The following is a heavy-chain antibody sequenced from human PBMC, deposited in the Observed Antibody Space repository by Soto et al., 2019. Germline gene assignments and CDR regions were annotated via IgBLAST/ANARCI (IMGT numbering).Heavy chain of an antibody. Sequence: SETLSLTCTVSGGSISSSSYYWGWIRQPPGKGLEWIGSIYYSGSTYYNPSLKSRVTISVDTSKNQFSLKLSSVTAADTAVYYCARTSPPPPYYDFWSGYYIPYYFDDWGQGTLVTVAS. J-gene: IGHJ4*02. V-gene: IGHV4-39*01. CDR3: ARTSPPPPYYDFWSGYYIPYYFDD. D-gene: IGHD3-3*01. CDR2: IYYSGST. CDR1: GGSISSSSYY.